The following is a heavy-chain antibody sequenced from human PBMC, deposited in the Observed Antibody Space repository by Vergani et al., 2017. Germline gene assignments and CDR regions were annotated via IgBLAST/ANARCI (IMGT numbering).Heavy chain of an antibody. J-gene: IGHJ4*02. D-gene: IGHD1-26*01. CDR1: GDSISSGVYY. Sequence: QVQLQESGPGLVKPSQTLSLTCSVSGDSISSGVYYWNWIRQHPGKGLEWIGSIHYSENTNYNPSLKTRVTISVDTSKNQFSLTLTSVTAADTALYFCAEQVTHSYTWKYWGQGALVTVSS. CDR2: IHYSENT. V-gene: IGHV4-61*08. CDR3: AEQVTHSYTWKY.